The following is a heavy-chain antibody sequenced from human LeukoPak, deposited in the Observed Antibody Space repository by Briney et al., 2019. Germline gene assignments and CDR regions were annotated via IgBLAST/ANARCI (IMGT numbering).Heavy chain of an antibody. J-gene: IGHJ3*01. CDR2: ISYDGSNK. CDR1: GFTFSSYG. V-gene: IGHV3-30*03. Sequence: PGRSLRLSCADSGFTFSSYGMHWVRQAPGKGLEWVAVISYDGSNKYYADSVKGRFTISRDNSKNTLYLQMNSLRAEDSAVYYCARARSSGSHRVVNAFDLWGQGTMVTVSS. D-gene: IGHD1-26*01. CDR3: ARARSSGSHRVVNAFDL.